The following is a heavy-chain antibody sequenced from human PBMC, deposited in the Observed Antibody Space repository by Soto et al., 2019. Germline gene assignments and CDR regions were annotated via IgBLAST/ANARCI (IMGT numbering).Heavy chain of an antibody. CDR1: GYTFTSYD. Sequence: ASVKVSCKASGYTFTSYDINWVRQATGQGLEWMGWMNPNSGNTGYAQKFQGRVTMTRNTSISTAYMELSSLRSEDTAVYYCARHGITFGGVIVPPEAPGRPNNWFDPWGQGTLVTVSS. J-gene: IGHJ5*02. V-gene: IGHV1-8*01. CDR3: ARHGITFGGVIVPPEAPGRPNNWFDP. D-gene: IGHD3-16*02. CDR2: MNPNSGNT.